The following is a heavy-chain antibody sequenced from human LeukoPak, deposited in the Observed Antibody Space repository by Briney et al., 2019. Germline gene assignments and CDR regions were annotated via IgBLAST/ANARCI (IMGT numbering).Heavy chain of an antibody. CDR1: GVSFSGYY. Sequence: SETLSLTCAAYGVSFSGYYWSWIRQPPGKGLEWIGEINHSGSTNYNPSLKSRVTISVDTSKNQFSLKLSSVTAADTAVYYCASGAAADLYWGQGTLVTVSS. CDR3: ASGAAADLY. V-gene: IGHV4-34*01. J-gene: IGHJ4*02. CDR2: INHSGST. D-gene: IGHD6-13*01.